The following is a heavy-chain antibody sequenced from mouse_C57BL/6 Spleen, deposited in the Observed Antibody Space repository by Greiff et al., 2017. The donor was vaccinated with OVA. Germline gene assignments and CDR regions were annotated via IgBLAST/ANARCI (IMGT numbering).Heavy chain of an antibody. Sequence: QVQLQQPGAELVMPGASVKLSCKASGYTFTSYWMHWVKQRPGQGLEWIGEIDPSDGYTNYNQKFKGKSTLTVDKSSSTAYMQLSSLTSEDSAVYYGARSIRSSDDAMDYWGQGTSVTVSS. V-gene: IGHV1-69*01. D-gene: IGHD1-1*01. CDR1: GYTFTSYW. CDR2: IDPSDGYT. J-gene: IGHJ4*01. CDR3: ARSIRSSDDAMDY.